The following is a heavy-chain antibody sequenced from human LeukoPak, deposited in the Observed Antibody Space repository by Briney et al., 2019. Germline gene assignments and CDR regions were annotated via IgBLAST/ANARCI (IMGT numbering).Heavy chain of an antibody. CDR2: FDPEDGET. CDR3: ARQGTYSSAIGMGY. V-gene: IGHV1-24*01. D-gene: IGHD6-19*01. Sequence: ASVKVSCKVSGYTLTELSMHWVRQAPGKGLEWMGGFDPEDGETIYAQKFQGRVTMTEDASTDTAYMELSSLRSEDTAVYYCARQGTYSSAIGMGYWGQGTLVTVSS. CDR1: GYTLTELS. J-gene: IGHJ4*02.